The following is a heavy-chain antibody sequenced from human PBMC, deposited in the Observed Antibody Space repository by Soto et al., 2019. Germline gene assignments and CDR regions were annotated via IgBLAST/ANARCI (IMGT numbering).Heavy chain of an antibody. Sequence: EVQLLESGGGLVQPGGSLRLSCAASGFTLSSRSMNWVRQAPGKGLEWVAYISGSSTTIYYADSVKGRFSISRDNAKNTVYLQMNSLRDEDTAVYYCARGELDRTIDYWGQGTLVTVSS. D-gene: IGHD1-1*01. CDR2: ISGSSTTI. V-gene: IGHV3-48*02. CDR3: ARGELDRTIDY. CDR1: GFTLSSRS. J-gene: IGHJ4*02.